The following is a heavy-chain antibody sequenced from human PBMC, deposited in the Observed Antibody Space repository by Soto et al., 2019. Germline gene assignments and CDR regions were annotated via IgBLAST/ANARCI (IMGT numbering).Heavy chain of an antibody. Sequence: QVQLQESGPGLVKPSQTLSLTCTVSGGSISSGGYYWSWIHQHPGKGLEWIGYTYYSGSTYYNPSLKSRVTISVDTSKNQFSLKLSSVTAADTAVYYCARVGYYDSSGYPATLDYWGQGTLVTVSS. CDR2: TYYSGST. CDR3: ARVGYYDSSGYPATLDY. D-gene: IGHD3-22*01. CDR1: GGSISSGGYY. J-gene: IGHJ4*02. V-gene: IGHV4-31*03.